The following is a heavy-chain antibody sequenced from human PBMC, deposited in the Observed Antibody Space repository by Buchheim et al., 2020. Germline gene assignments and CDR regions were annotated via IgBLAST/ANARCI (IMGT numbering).Heavy chain of an antibody. V-gene: IGHV3-48*01. D-gene: IGHD3-3*01. J-gene: IGHJ4*02. CDR1: GFTLSSYS. Sequence: EVQLVESGGGLVQPGGSLRLSCAASGFTLSSYSMNWVRQAPGKGLEWVSYITHTSGTIYYADSVKGRFTISRDNAKKSLDLQMNSLRGEDTAVYYCARVRSGYYVDYWGQGTL. CDR3: ARVRSGYYVDY. CDR2: ITHTSGTI.